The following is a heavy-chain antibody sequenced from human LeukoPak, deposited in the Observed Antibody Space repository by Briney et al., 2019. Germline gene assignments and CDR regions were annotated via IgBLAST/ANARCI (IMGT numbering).Heavy chain of an antibody. CDR1: GGSISSSSYY. J-gene: IGHJ6*03. CDR2: IYYSGST. V-gene: IGHV4-39*07. Sequence: PSETLSLTCTVSGGSISSSSYYWGWIRQPPGKGREWIGSIYYSGSTYYNPSLKSRVTISVDTSKNQFSLKLSSVTAADTAVYYCARGGRYCSSTSCLGYMDVWGKGTTVTVSS. CDR3: ARGGRYCSSTSCLGYMDV. D-gene: IGHD2-2*01.